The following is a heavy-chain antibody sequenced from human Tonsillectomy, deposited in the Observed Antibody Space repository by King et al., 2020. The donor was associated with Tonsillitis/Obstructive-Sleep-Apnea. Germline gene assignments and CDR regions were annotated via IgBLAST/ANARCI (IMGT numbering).Heavy chain of an antibody. CDR2: IYYSGST. CDR3: ARTSSGYYYQDY. D-gene: IGHD3-22*01. J-gene: IGHJ4*02. Sequence: VQLQESGPGLVKPSQTLSLTCTVSGGSISSGGYYWSWIRPHPGKGLEWIGYIYYSGSTYYNPSLKSRVTISVDTSKNQFSLKLSSVTAADTAVYYCARTSSGYYYQDYWGQGTLVTVSS. CDR1: GGSISSGGYY. V-gene: IGHV4-31*03.